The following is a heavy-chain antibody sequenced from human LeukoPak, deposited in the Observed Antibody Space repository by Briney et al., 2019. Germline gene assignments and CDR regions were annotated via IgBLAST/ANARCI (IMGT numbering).Heavy chain of an antibody. V-gene: IGHV3-7*01. CDR3: ARGGAPGFDY. CDR1: GFTFSSYW. CDR2: IKQDGSEK. Sequence: GGSLRLSCGASGFTFSSYWMSWVRQAPGKGLEWVANIKQDGSEKYYVDSVKGRFTISRDNAKNSLYLQMNSLRAEDTAVYYCARGGAPGFDYWGQGTLVTVSS. J-gene: IGHJ4*02. D-gene: IGHD1-26*01.